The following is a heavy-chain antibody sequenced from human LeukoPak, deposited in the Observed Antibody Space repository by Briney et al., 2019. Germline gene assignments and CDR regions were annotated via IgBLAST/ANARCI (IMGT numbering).Heavy chain of an antibody. D-gene: IGHD6-19*01. CDR1: GFTFSRYW. V-gene: IGHV3-74*01. Sequence: GGSLRLSCAASGFTFSRYWMHWVRQAPGKGLMWASRINTDGSIINYADSVKGRFTISRDNAKNTLYLQMNSLTVEDTAVYYCAGTMQWLHDWGQGTLVSVSS. CDR2: INTDGSII. CDR3: AGTMQWLHD. J-gene: IGHJ4*02.